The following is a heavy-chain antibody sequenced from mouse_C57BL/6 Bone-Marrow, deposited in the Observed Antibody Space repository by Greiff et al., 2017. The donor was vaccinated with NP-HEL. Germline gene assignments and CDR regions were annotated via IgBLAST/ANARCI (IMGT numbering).Heavy chain of an antibody. V-gene: IGHV1-59*01. CDR2: IDPSDSYT. CDR3: ARWSF. CDR1: GYTFTSYW. J-gene: IGHJ1*03. Sequence: VQLQQPGAELVRPGTSVKLSCKASGYTFTSYWMHWVKQRPGQGLEWIGVIDPSDSYTHYNQKFKGKATLTVDTSSSTAYMQLSSLTSEDSAVYYCARWSFWGTGTTVTVSS.